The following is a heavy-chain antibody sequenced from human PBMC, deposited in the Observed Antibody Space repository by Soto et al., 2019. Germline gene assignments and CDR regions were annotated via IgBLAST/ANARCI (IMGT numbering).Heavy chain of an antibody. J-gene: IGHJ5*02. CDR3: ARHDRTGDYDGTKGFDP. CDR2: IYYSGST. V-gene: IGHV4-39*01. CDR1: GGSISSSSYY. D-gene: IGHD4-17*01. Sequence: SETLSLTCTVSGGSISSSSYYWGWIRQPPGKGLEWIGSIYYSGSTYYNPSLKSRVTISVDTSKNQFSLKLSSVTAADTAVYYCARHDRTGDYDGTKGFDPWGQGTLVTVSS.